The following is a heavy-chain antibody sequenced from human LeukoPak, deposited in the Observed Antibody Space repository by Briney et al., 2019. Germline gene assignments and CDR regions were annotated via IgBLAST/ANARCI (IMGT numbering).Heavy chain of an antibody. CDR2: IIPIFGTA. V-gene: IGHV1-69*13. Sequence: SVKVSCKASGGTFSSYAISWVRQAPGQGLEWMGGIIPIFGTANYAQKFQGRVTITADESTSTAYMELSSLRSEDTAVYYCARDNSDLSVFWSGYYTGYFDYWGQGTLVTVSS. D-gene: IGHD3-3*01. CDR3: ARDNSDLSVFWSGYYTGYFDY. J-gene: IGHJ4*02. CDR1: GGTFSSYA.